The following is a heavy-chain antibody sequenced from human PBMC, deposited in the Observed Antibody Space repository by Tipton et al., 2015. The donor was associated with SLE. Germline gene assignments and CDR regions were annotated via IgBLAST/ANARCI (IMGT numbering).Heavy chain of an antibody. CDR3: AKGGYSSGWGNLVGDYFDY. D-gene: IGHD6-19*01. CDR2: SSWNSGSI. J-gene: IGHJ4*02. CDR1: GFTFDDYA. V-gene: IGHV3-9*01. Sequence: SLRLSCAASGFTFDDYAMHWVRQAPEKGLEWVSGSSWNSGSIGYADSVKGRFTISRDNAKNSLYLQMNSLRAEDTALYYCAKGGYSSGWGNLVGDYFDYWGQVTLVTVSS.